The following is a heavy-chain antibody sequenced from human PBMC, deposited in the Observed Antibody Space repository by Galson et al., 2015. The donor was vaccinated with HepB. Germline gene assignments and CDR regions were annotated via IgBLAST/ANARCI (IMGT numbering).Heavy chain of an antibody. D-gene: IGHD5-12*01. V-gene: IGHV2-70*04. Sequence: PALVKPTQTLTLTCTFSGFSLSTSGMRVSWIRQPPGKALEWLARIDWDDDKFYSTSLKTRLTISKDTSKNQVVLTMTNMDPVDTATYYCAHTYDPPHPPNYYYYYMDVWGKGTTVTVSS. CDR1: GFSLSTSGMR. CDR3: AHTYDPPHPPNYYYYYMDV. CDR2: IDWDDDK. J-gene: IGHJ6*03.